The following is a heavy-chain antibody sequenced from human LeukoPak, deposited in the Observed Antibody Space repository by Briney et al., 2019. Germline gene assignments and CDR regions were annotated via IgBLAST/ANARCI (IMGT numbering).Heavy chain of an antibody. CDR3: ARDSSPYSGYDLFDAFDI. CDR1: GGSISSYY. V-gene: IGHV4-59*12. J-gene: IGHJ3*02. CDR2: IYYSGST. D-gene: IGHD5-12*01. Sequence: PSETLSLTCTVSGGSISSYYWSWIRQPPGKGLEWIGYIYYSGSTNYNPSLKSRVTISVDTSKKQFSLKLSSVTAADTAVYYCARDSSPYSGYDLFDAFDIWGQGTMVTVSS.